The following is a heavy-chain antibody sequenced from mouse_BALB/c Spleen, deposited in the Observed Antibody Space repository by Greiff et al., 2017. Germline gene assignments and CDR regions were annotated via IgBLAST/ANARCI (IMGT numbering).Heavy chain of an antibody. CDR1: GFSLTSYG. D-gene: IGHD1-1*01. Sequence: VQLQQSGPGLVAPSQSLSITCTVSGFSLTSYGVHWVRQPPGKGLEWLGVIWAGGSTNYNSALMSRLSISKDNSKSQVFLKMNSLQTDDTAMYYCARERSTVVATGAYWGQGTLVTVSA. CDR2: IWAGGST. V-gene: IGHV2-9*02. CDR3: ARERSTVVATGAY. J-gene: IGHJ3*01.